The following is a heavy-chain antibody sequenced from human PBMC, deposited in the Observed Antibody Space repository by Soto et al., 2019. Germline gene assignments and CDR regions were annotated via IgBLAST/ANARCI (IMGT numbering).Heavy chain of an antibody. CDR2: ISFDGSNK. V-gene: IGHV3-30*09. CDR1: GFTFSIYA. CDR3: ARDRGTGITMIVVVIPWFDP. D-gene: IGHD3-22*01. Sequence: GGSLRLSCAASGFTFSIYALHWVRQAPGKGLEWVAVISFDGSNKVYADSVKGRFAISRDNAKNSLWLQMSSLRAEDTAVYYCARDRGTGITMIVVVIPWFDPWGQGTLVTVSS. J-gene: IGHJ5*02.